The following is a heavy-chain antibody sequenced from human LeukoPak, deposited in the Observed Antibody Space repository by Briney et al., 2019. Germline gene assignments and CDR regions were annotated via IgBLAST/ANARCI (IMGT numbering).Heavy chain of an antibody. CDR2: ISYGGTT. D-gene: IGHD3-16*01. V-gene: IGHV4-59*01. J-gene: IGHJ4*02. Sequence: SETLSLTCTVSGISISSYYWNWIRLSPGRGLEWIGYISYGGTTSYSPSLKSRITMSIDTSKNRFSLKLSSVTAADAAVYYCAKSGGTTIFDFWGQGTLVTVSS. CDR3: AKSGGTTIFDF. CDR1: GISISSYY.